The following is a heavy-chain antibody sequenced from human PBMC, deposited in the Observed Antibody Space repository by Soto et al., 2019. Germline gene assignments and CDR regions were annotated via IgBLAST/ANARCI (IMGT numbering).Heavy chain of an antibody. CDR3: ARGSWTGPNIVVVTATLEDDAFDI. D-gene: IGHD2-21*02. Sequence: QVQLVESGGGVVQPGRSLRLSCAASGFTFSSYGMHWVRQAPGKGLEWVAVIWYDGSNKYYADSVKGRFTISRDNSKNTLYLQMNSLRAEDTAVYYCARGSWTGPNIVVVTATLEDDAFDIWGQGTMVTVSS. CDR1: GFTFSSYG. J-gene: IGHJ3*02. CDR2: IWYDGSNK. V-gene: IGHV3-33*01.